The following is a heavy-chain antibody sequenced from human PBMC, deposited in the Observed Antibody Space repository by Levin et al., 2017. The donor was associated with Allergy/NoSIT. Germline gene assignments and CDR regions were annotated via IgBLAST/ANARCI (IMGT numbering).Heavy chain of an antibody. CDR3: AKIDSHSGYGMNV. Sequence: GSLRLSCQGSGYSFISYWIAWVRQMPGKGLEWMGSVYPADSDATYNPSFLGQVSISVDKSLKTAYLQWSRLKPSDTAMYYCAKIDSHSGYGMNVWGQGTTVTVSS. J-gene: IGHJ6*02. D-gene: IGHD2-15*01. CDR1: GYSFISYW. V-gene: IGHV5-51*01. CDR2: VYPADSDA.